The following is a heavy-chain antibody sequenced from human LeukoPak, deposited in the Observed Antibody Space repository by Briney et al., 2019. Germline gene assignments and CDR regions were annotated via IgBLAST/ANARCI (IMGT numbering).Heavy chain of an antibody. D-gene: IGHD6-6*01. CDR3: ARNLPLNAIPSTNQLAGWFDP. Sequence: SETLSLTCTVSGGSISSSSYYWGWIRQPPGKGLEWIGSIYYSGSTYYNPSLKSRVTISVDTSKNQFSLKLSSVTAADTAVYYCARNLPLNAIPSTNQLAGWFDPWGQGTLVTVSS. V-gene: IGHV4-39*01. CDR2: IYYSGST. J-gene: IGHJ5*02. CDR1: GGSISSSSYY.